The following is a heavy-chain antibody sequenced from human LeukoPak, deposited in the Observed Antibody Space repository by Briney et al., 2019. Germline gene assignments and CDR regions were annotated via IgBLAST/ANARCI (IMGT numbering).Heavy chain of an antibody. CDR1: GGSISSYY. D-gene: IGHD3-10*01. V-gene: IGHV4-59*08. J-gene: IGHJ3*02. CDR2: IYYSGST. Sequence: PSETLSLACTVSGGSISSYYWSWIRQPPGKGLEWIGYIYYSGSTNYNPSLKSRVTISVDTSKNQFSLKLSSVTAADTAVYYCARWVSGTDAFDIWGQGTMVTVSS. CDR3: ARWVSGTDAFDI.